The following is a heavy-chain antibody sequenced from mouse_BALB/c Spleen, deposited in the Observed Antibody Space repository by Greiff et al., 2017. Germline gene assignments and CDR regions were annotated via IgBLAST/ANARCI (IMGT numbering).Heavy chain of an antibody. D-gene: IGHD1-1*01. CDR1: GFTFSSYT. Sequence: EVQGVESGGGLVKPGGSLKLSCAASGFTFSSYTMSWVRQTPEKRLEWVATISSGGSYTYYPDSVKGRFTISRDNAKNTLYLQMSSLKSEDTAMYYCTRVATTVVAKGPFACWGQGTLVTVSA. V-gene: IGHV5-6-4*01. CDR3: TRVATTVVAKGPFAC. J-gene: IGHJ3*01. CDR2: ISSGGSYT.